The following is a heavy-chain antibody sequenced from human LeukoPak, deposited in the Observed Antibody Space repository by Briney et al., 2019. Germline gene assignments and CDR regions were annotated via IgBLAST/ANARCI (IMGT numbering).Heavy chain of an antibody. CDR1: GITFSSYM. D-gene: IGHD3-16*01. Sequence: GGSLRLSCAASGITFSSYMLTWVRQAPGKGLEWVANIKQDGSEKYYVDSVEGRFSISRDNAKNSLYLQMNSLRVEDTAVYYCAKDLRRGGGADYWGQGTLVTVPS. V-gene: IGHV3-7*01. CDR2: IKQDGSEK. CDR3: AKDLRRGGGADY. J-gene: IGHJ4*02.